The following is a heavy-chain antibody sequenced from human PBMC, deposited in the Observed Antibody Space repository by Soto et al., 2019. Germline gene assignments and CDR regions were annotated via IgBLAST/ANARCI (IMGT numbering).Heavy chain of an antibody. D-gene: IGHD2-21*02. J-gene: IGHJ4*02. CDR1: GGSISSYY. Sequence: SETLSLTCTVSGGSISSYYWSWIRQPPGKGLEWIGYIYYSGSTNYNPSLKSRVTISVDTSKNQFSLKLSSVTAADTAVYYCARVEGKAYCGGDCYLFPGYFDYWGQGTLVTVS. CDR3: ARVEGKAYCGGDCYLFPGYFDY. CDR2: IYYSGST. V-gene: IGHV4-59*13.